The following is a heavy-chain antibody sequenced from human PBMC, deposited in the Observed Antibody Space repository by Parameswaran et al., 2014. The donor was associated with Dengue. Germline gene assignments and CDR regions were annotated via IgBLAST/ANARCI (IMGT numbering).Heavy chain of an antibody. J-gene: IGHJ6*01. V-gene: IGHV4-34*01. CDR2: INHSGST. CDR3: TAGEGYYYGMDV. Sequence: RWIRQPPGKGLEWIGEINHSGSTNYNPSLKSRVTISVDTSKNQFSLKLSSVTAADTAVYYCTAGEGYYYGMDVWGPRDHGHRLL. D-gene: IGHD2-21*01.